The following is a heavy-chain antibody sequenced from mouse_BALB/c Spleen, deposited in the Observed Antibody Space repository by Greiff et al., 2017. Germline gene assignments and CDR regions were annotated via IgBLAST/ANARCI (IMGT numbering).Heavy chain of an antibody. D-gene: IGHD2-3*01. V-gene: IGHV1-63*02. Sequence: QVQLKQSGAELVRPGTSVKISCKASGYTFTNYWLGWVKQRPGHGLEWIGDIYPGGGYTNYNEKFKGKATLTADTSSSTAYMQLSSLTSEDSAVYFCARLGDDGYYPYAMDYWGQGTSVTVSS. J-gene: IGHJ4*01. CDR3: ARLGDDGYYPYAMDY. CDR2: IYPGGGYT. CDR1: GYTFTNYW.